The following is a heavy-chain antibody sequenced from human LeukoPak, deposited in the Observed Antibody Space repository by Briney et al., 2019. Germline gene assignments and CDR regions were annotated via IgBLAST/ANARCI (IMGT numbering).Heavy chain of an antibody. CDR1: GGSISSYY. CDR2: IYYSGST. Sequence: SETLSLTCTVSGGSISSYYWSWIRQPPGKGLEWIGYIYYSGSTNYNPSLKSRVTISVDTSKNRFSLKLSSVTAADTAVYYCARNGRLGYCSGGSCYSNWFDPWGQGTLVTVSS. D-gene: IGHD2-15*01. J-gene: IGHJ5*02. V-gene: IGHV4-59*01. CDR3: ARNGRLGYCSGGSCYSNWFDP.